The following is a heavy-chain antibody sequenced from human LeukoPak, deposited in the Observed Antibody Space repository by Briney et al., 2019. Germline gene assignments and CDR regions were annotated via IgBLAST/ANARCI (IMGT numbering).Heavy chain of an antibody. J-gene: IGHJ4*02. V-gene: IGHV4-39*01. Sequence: SETLSLTCTVSGGSISSSSYYWGWIRQPPGEGLEWIGSIFYTASTYYNPSLKSRVTISVDTSKHQFSLKLSSVTAADTAVYYCARSLSAAGTVDYWGQGTLVTVSS. CDR2: IFYTAST. D-gene: IGHD6-13*01. CDR3: ARSLSAAGTVDY. CDR1: GGSISSSSYY.